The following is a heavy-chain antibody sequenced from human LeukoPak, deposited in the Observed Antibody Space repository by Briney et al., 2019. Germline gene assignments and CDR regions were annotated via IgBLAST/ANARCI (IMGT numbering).Heavy chain of an antibody. Sequence: SETLSLTCTVSGGSISSYYWSWIRQPPGKGLEWIGYIYYSGSTNYKPSLKRRVTISVDTSKNQVSLKLRSVTAADTAVYYCARTTEGYAGGPGYSYYYYMDVWGKGTTVTISS. D-gene: IGHD5-12*01. CDR1: GGSISSYY. J-gene: IGHJ6*03. CDR2: IYYSGST. CDR3: ARTTEGYAGGPGYSYYYYMDV. V-gene: IGHV4-59*01.